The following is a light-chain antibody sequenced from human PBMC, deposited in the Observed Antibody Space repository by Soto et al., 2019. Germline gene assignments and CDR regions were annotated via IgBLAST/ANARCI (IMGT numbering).Light chain of an antibody. CDR1: HSVSSSY. V-gene: IGKV3D-20*02. Sequence: IVLTQSPGTLSLSPGERATLSCRASHSVSSSYLAWYQQKPGQAPRLLIYGASSRATGIPDRFSGSGSGTDFTLTISGLEPEDFAVYYCQQRSNWLISFGPGTKVDIK. CDR2: GAS. J-gene: IGKJ3*01. CDR3: QQRSNWLIS.